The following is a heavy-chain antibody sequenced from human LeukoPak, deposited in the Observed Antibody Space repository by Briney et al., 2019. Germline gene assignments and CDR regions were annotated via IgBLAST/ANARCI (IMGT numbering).Heavy chain of an antibody. J-gene: IGHJ6*03. CDR2: ISWNSGSI. CDR3: AKDMATAIRTGASAGMDV. V-gene: IGHV3-9*03. Sequence: PGGSLRLSCAASGFTFDDYAMHWVRQAPGKGLEWVSGISWNSGSIGYADSVKGRFTISRDNAKNSLYLQMNSLRAEDMALYYCAKDMATAIRTGASAGMDVWGKGTTVTVSS. D-gene: IGHD5-24*01. CDR1: GFTFDDYA.